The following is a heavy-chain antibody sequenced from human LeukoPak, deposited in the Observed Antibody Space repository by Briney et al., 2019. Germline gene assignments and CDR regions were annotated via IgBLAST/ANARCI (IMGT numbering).Heavy chain of an antibody. Sequence: GGSLRLSCAASGFTFGSYAMSWVRQAPGKGLDWVSAISGSGGSTYYAGSVMGRFTTSRDNSKNTLYLAMNSLRGEDTAVYYCARGSSGSYYNSRFDYWGQGTLVTVSS. J-gene: IGHJ4*02. D-gene: IGHD3-10*01. V-gene: IGHV3-23*01. CDR1: GFTFGSYA. CDR3: ARGSSGSYYNSRFDY. CDR2: ISGSGGST.